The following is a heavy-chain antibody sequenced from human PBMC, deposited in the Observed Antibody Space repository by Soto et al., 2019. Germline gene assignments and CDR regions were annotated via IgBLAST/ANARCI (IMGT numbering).Heavy chain of an antibody. CDR1: GGSISSNY. CDR3: ARGGTTDY. Sequence: ASETLSLTCTVSGGSISSNYWSWIRQPAGKGLEWIGRIYASGSNNNNPSLKSRVTMSADTSKNQFSLKLSSVTAADTAVYYCARGGTTDYWGQGTLVTVSS. V-gene: IGHV4-4*07. CDR2: IYASGSN. D-gene: IGHD1-7*01. J-gene: IGHJ4*02.